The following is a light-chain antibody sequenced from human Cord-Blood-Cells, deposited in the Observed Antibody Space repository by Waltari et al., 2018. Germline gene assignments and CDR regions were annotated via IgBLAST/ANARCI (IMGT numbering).Light chain of an antibody. Sequence: QSALTQPAPVSGSPGPSLTISCPGTSSDVGGYNFVSWYQQHPGKAPKLMIYDVSKRPSGVSNRFSGSKSGNTASLTISGLQAEDEADYYCSSYTSSSPLVFGTGTKVTVL. CDR2: DVS. CDR3: SSYTSSSPLV. J-gene: IGLJ1*01. V-gene: IGLV2-14*01. CDR1: SSDVGGYNF.